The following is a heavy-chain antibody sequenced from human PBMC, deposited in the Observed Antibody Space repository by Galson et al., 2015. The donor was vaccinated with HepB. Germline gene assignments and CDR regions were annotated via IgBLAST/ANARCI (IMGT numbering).Heavy chain of an antibody. Sequence: SLRLSCAASGFNFNGYWMHWVRQAPGKGLVWVSRINSDGSNTDYADSVKGRFTISRDNAKNTLYLQMNSLRVDDTAVYYCAGVGATHFDYWGQGTLVTVSS. CDR1: GFNFNGYW. J-gene: IGHJ4*02. V-gene: IGHV3-74*01. CDR2: INSDGSNT. CDR3: AGVGATHFDY. D-gene: IGHD1-26*01.